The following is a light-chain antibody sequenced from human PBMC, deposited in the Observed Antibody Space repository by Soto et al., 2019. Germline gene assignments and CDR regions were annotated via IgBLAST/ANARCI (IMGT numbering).Light chain of an antibody. Sequence: EIAMTQSPATLSVSPGERATLPCRASQSISTELAWYQQIPGQPPRLLIYSASTRATGVPARFTGSGSGSEFTLSISGLQSEDFAMYYCQHGHNWPLTFGQGTRLEI. J-gene: IGKJ2*01. CDR2: SAS. CDR3: QHGHNWPLT. CDR1: QSISTE. V-gene: IGKV3-15*01.